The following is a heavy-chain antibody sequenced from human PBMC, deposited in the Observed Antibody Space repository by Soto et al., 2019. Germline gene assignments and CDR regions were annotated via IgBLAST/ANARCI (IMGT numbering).Heavy chain of an antibody. CDR1: GFTFSSYS. Sequence: LRLSCAASGFTFSSYSMNWVRQAPGKGLEWVSSVSRDSGYIYYADSVKGRFTISRDNAKNSLYLQMNSLRAEDTAVYYCAKEERAAVDYWGQGTLVTVSS. V-gene: IGHV3-21*01. J-gene: IGHJ4*02. D-gene: IGHD6-25*01. CDR3: AKEERAAVDY. CDR2: VSRDSGYI.